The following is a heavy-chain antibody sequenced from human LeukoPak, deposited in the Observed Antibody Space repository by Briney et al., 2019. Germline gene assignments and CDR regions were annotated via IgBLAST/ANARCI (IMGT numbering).Heavy chain of an antibody. CDR2: INPNSGGT. CDR1: GYTFTSYA. D-gene: IGHD6-6*01. J-gene: IGHJ5*02. V-gene: IGHV1-2*02. Sequence: GASVKVSCKASGYTFTSYAMNWVRQAPGQGLEWMGWINPNSGGTNYAQKFQGRVTMTRDTSISTAYMELSRLRSDDTAVYYCARDWSRVAARPVFRFDPWGQGTLVTVSS. CDR3: ARDWSRVAARPVFRFDP.